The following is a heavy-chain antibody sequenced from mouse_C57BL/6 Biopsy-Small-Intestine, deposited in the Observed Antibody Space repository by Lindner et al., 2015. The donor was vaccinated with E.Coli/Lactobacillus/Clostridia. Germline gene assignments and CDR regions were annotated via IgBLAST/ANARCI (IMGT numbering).Heavy chain of an antibody. CDR3: ARYYDGYPLYYYAMDY. D-gene: IGHD2-3*01. J-gene: IGHJ4*01. CDR1: GYTFTDFE. CDR2: LDPETGGT. V-gene: IGHV1-15*01. Sequence: VQLQESGAELARPGASVTLSCKASGYTFTDFEMHWVKQTPVHGLEWIGGLDPETGGTAYNQKFKGKATLTVDTSSSTAYMELHSLTSEDSAVYFCARYYDGYPLYYYAMDYWGQGTSVTVSS.